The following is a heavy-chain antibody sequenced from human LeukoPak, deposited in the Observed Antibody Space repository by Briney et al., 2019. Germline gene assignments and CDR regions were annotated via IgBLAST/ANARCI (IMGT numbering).Heavy chain of an antibody. Sequence: PGRSLRLSCAASGFTFSNAWMSWVRQAPGKGLEWVGRIKSKTDGGTTDYAAPVKGRFTISRDDSKNTLYLQMNSLKTEDTAVYYCTTDTTGTTHYYYYYGMDVWGQGTTVTVSS. CDR3: TTDTTGTTHYYYYYGMDV. D-gene: IGHD1-1*01. J-gene: IGHJ6*02. V-gene: IGHV3-15*01. CDR1: GFTFSNAW. CDR2: IKSKTDGGTT.